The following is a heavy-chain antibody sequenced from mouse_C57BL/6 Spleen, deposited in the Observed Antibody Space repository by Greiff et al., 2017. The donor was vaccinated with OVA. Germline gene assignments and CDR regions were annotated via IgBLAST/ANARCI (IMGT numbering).Heavy chain of an antibody. D-gene: IGHD2-2*01. V-gene: IGHV5-16*01. Sequence: DVMLVESEGGLVQPGSSMKLSCTASGFTFSDYYMAWVRQVPEKGLEWVANINYDGSSTYYLDSLKSRFIISRDNAKNILYLQMSSLKSEDTATYYCARDRGGYGGAMDYWGQGTSVTVSS. J-gene: IGHJ4*01. CDR1: GFTFSDYY. CDR3: ARDRGGYGGAMDY. CDR2: INYDGSST.